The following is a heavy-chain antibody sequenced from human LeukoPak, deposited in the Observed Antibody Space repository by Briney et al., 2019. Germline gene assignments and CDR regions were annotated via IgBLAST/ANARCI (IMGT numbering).Heavy chain of an antibody. CDR1: GYTFTANY. Sequence: ASVKVSCKASGYTFTANYMHWVRQAPGQGLEWMGWIKPNSGDTNYAQEFQGRVIVTRDTSINTAYMELSWLRSDDTAVYYCGGGGGYYYMEVWGQGTTVTVSS. CDR3: GGGGGYYYMEV. CDR2: IKPNSGDT. J-gene: IGHJ6*02. V-gene: IGHV1-2*02. D-gene: IGHD2-15*01.